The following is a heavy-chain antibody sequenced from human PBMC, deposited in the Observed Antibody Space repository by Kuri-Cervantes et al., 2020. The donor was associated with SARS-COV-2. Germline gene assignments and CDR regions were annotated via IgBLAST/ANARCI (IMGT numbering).Heavy chain of an antibody. D-gene: IGHD3-3*01. CDR3: ARQMMSSITIFGVVITRNWFDP. CDR2: IYYSGST. J-gene: IGHJ5*02. Sequence: SETLSLTCTVSGTSLRGGPNSWNWIRQSPGKGLEWIGSIYYSGSTYYNPSLKSRVTISVDTSKNQFSLKLSSVTAADTAVYYCARQMMSSITIFGVVITRNWFDPWGQGTLVTVSS. V-gene: IGHV4-39*01. CDR1: GTSLRGGPNS.